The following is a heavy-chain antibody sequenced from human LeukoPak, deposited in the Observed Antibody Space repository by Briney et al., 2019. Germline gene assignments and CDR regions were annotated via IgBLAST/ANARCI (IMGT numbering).Heavy chain of an antibody. Sequence: PGGSLRLSCAASGFTFSSYWMHWVRQAPGKGLVWVSRINSDGSSTSYADSVKGRFTISRDNAKNTPYLQMNSLRAEDTAVYYCARGQLWTDFDYWGQGTLVTVSS. CDR3: ARGQLWTDFDY. J-gene: IGHJ4*02. CDR1: GFTFSSYW. D-gene: IGHD5-18*01. V-gene: IGHV3-74*01. CDR2: INSDGSST.